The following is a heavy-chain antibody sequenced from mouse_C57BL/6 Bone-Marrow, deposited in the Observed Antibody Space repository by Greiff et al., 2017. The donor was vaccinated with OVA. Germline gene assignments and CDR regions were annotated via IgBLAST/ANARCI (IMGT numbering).Heavy chain of an antibody. J-gene: IGHJ4*01. CDR1: GFTFSSYA. CDR3: ARDPPGGGYAMDY. D-gene: IGHD4-1*01. V-gene: IGHV5-4*01. CDR2: ISDGGSYT. Sequence: EVMLVESGGGLVKPGGSLKLSCAASGFTFSSYAMSWVRQTPEKRLEWVATISDGGSYTYYPDNVKGRFTISRDNAKNNLYLQMSHLKSEDKAMYYCARDPPGGGYAMDYWGQGTSVTVSS.